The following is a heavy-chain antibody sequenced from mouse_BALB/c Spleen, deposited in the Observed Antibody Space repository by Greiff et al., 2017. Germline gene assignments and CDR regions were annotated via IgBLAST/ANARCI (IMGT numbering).Heavy chain of an antibody. CDR1: GYAFSSSW. CDR2: IYPGDGDT. V-gene: IGHV1-82*01. J-gene: IGHJ2*01. CDR3: ARSRYYGSSYENY. Sequence: QVQLKQSGPELVKPGASVKISCKASGYAFSSSWMNWVKQRPGQGLEWIGRIYPGDGDTNYNGKFKGKATLTADKSSSTAYMQLSSLTSVDSAVYFCARSRYYGSSYENYWGQGTTLTVSS. D-gene: IGHD1-1*01.